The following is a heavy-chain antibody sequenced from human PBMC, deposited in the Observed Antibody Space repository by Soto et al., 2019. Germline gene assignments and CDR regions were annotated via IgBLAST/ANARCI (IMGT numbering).Heavy chain of an antibody. CDR1: GYTFTSYG. CDR3: ARDPDYDILTGYYLEWFDP. CDR2: ISAYNGNT. V-gene: IGHV1-18*01. D-gene: IGHD3-9*01. Sequence: ASVKVSCKASGYTFTSYGISWVRQAPGQGLEWMGWISAYNGNTNYAQKLQGRVTMTTDTSTSTAYMELRSLRSDDTAVYYCARDPDYDILTGYYLEWFDPWGQGTLVTVSS. J-gene: IGHJ5*02.